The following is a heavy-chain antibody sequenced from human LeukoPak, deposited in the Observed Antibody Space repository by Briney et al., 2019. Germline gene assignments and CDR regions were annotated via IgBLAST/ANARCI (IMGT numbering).Heavy chain of an antibody. J-gene: IGHJ3*02. V-gene: IGHV4-31*03. Sequence: SETLSLTCTVSGGSISSGGYYWSWIRQHPGKGLEWIGYIYYSGSTYYNPSLKSRVTISVDTSKNQFSLKLSSVTAADTAVYYCARDKGVRGVIGIWGQGTMVTVSS. CDR1: GGSISSGGYY. CDR2: IYYSGST. CDR3: ARDKGVRGVIGI. D-gene: IGHD3-10*01.